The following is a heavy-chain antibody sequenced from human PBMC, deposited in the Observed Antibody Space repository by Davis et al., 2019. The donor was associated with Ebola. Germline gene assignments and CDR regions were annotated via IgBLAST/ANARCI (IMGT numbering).Heavy chain of an antibody. D-gene: IGHD2-21*02. CDR3: TSDVQLAYCGGDCYGSVDV. V-gene: IGHV3-73*01. CDR1: GFTFTYAW. Sequence: GESLKISCAGSGFTFTYAWMNWVRQASGKGLEWVGRIRSKANSYATAYAASVKGRFTISRDDSKNTAYLQMNSLKTEDTAVYYCTSDVQLAYCGGDCYGSVDVWGQGTTVTVSS. CDR2: IRSKANSYAT. J-gene: IGHJ6*02.